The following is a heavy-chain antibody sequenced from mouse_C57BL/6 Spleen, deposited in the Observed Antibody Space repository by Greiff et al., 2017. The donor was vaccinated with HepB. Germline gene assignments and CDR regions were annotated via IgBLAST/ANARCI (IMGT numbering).Heavy chain of an antibody. CDR3: SRPYDYCAMDG. J-gene: IGHJ4*01. CDR1: GYTFTSYW. CDR2: IHPNSGST. D-gene: IGHD6-5*01. V-gene: IGHV1-64*01. Sequence: QVQLQQPGAELVKPGASVKLSCKASGYTFTSYWMHWVKQRPGQGLEWIGRIHPNSGSTNYNEKFKSKATLTVDKSSSTAYMQLSSLTSEDSAVYYCSRPYDYCAMDGWGQGTSVTVSS.